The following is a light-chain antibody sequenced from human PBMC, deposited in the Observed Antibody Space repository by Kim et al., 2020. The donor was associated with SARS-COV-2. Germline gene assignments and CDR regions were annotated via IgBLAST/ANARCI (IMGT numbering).Light chain of an antibody. CDR2: AAS. J-gene: IGKJ1*01. CDR1: QSVSSSY. CDR3: QQYTSSSWT. Sequence: ESVLTQSPGTLSLSPGERATLSCRASQSVSSSYLAWYQQKPGQAPRLLIYAASSRATGIPDRFSGSGSGTDFTLTISRLEPEDFAVYYCQQYTSSSWTFGQGTKVDIK. V-gene: IGKV3-20*01.